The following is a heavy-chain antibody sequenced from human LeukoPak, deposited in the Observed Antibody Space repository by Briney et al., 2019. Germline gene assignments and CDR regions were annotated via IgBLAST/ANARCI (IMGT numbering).Heavy chain of an antibody. D-gene: IGHD6-19*01. CDR1: GGSISSSSYC. CDR3: AIGTSGIAVAGTPSDAFDI. CDR2: IYYSGST. V-gene: IGHV4-39*01. J-gene: IGHJ3*02. Sequence: PSETLSLTCTVSGGSISSSSYCWGWIRQPPGKGLEWIGSIYYSGSTYYNPSLKSRVTISVDTSKNQFSLKLSSVTAADTAVYYCAIGTSGIAVAGTPSDAFDIWGQGTMVTVSS.